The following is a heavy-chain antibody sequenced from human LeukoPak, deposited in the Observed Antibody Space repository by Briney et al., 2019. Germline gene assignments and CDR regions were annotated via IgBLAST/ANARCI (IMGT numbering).Heavy chain of an antibody. J-gene: IGHJ4*02. CDR2: VYYSGST. D-gene: IGHD2-15*01. CDR1: GGSISSYY. CDR3: ARIHRYCSGGACYVLDN. Sequence: SETLSLTCTVSGGSISSYYWSWIRQPPGRGLEWIGYVYYSGSTNYNPSFKSRITISVDTSRNQFSLQLSSVTAADTAVYYCARIHRYCSGGACYVLDNWGQGTLVAVSS. V-gene: IGHV4-59*01.